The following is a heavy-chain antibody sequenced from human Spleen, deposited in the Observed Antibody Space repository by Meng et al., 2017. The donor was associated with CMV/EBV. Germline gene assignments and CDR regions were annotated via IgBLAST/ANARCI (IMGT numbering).Heavy chain of an antibody. V-gene: IGHV3-7*01. D-gene: IGHD1-1*01. CDR1: GFTFSSSW. CDR3: ATDELTTFHY. CDR2: IKQDGSEK. Sequence: LSCEASGFTFSSSWISWVRQAPGMGLEWVANIKQDGSEKYYVDSVKGRFTISRDNAKNSLYLQMNSLRAEDTAVYYCATDELTTFHYWGQGTLVTVSS. J-gene: IGHJ4*02.